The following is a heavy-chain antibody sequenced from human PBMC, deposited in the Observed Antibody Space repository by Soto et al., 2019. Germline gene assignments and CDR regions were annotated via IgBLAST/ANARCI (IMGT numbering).Heavy chain of an antibody. CDR2: IYYSGST. D-gene: IGHD6-13*01. V-gene: IGHV4-59*01. CDR1: GGSLSSYY. CDR3: ARVGSSWSPHDY. Sequence: ETLSLTCTVSGGSLSSYYWSWIRQSPGKGLEWIGYIYYSGSTNYNPSLESRVTISVDTSKNQFSLKLSSVTAADTAVYYCARVGSSWSPHDYWGPGTLVTVSS. J-gene: IGHJ4*02.